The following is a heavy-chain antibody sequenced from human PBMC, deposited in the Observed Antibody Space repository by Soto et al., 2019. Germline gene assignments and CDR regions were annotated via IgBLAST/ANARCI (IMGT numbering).Heavy chain of an antibody. CDR1: GFTFSVYA. J-gene: IGHJ4*02. Sequence: GGSLRLSCGASGFTFSVYAVTWVRQAPGKGLEWVSAISGNGGSTYYADSVKGRFTISRDNSKSTLHLQMNSLRVGDTAVYYCAKDRTFGPPLVRFDSWGQGTLVTVSS. D-gene: IGHD6-6*01. CDR2: ISGNGGST. CDR3: AKDRTFGPPLVRFDS. V-gene: IGHV3-23*01.